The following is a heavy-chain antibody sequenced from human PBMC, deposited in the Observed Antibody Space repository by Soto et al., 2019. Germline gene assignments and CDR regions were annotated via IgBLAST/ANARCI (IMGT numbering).Heavy chain of an antibody. CDR3: ARGVGFGYYYYHMDL. D-gene: IGHD3-10*01. V-gene: IGHV4-61*01. CDR2: IYYSGSA. J-gene: IGHJ6*02. Sequence: PSENLSLTCTVSGDSVTRVSDYWSWIRQPPGKGLEWIEYIYYSGSADYNPSLGSQVTISIDTSKNQFSLKLTSVTAADSAVDYCARGVGFGYYYYHMDLWGQGTTVTVSS. CDR1: GDSVTRVSDY.